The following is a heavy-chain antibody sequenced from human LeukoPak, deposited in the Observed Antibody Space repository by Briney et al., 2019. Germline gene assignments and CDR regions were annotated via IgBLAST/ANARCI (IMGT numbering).Heavy chain of an antibody. V-gene: IGHV1-18*01. J-gene: IGHJ5*02. CDR3: ARESRAYSSREEGWFDP. D-gene: IGHD6-13*01. CDR2: ISAYNGNT. CDR1: GYTFTSYG. Sequence: GASVKVSCKASGYTFTSYGISWVRQAPGQGLEWMGWISAYNGNTNYAQKLQGRVTMTTDTSTSTAYMELRSLRSDDAAVYYCARESRAYSSREEGWFDPWGQGTLVTVSS.